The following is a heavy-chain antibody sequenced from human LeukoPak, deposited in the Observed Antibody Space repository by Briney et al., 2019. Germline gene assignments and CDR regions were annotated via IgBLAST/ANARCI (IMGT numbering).Heavy chain of an antibody. D-gene: IGHD6-13*01. J-gene: IGHJ4*02. CDR3: ARGHGSSWYKGVEDY. CDR2: FDPEDGET. V-gene: IGHV1-24*01. Sequence: ASVKVSCKVSGYTLTELCMHWVRQAPGKGLEWMGGFDPEDGETIYAQKFQGRVTMTEDTSTDTAYMELSSLRSEDTAVYYCARGHGSSWYKGVEDYWGQGTLVTVSS. CDR1: GYTLTELC.